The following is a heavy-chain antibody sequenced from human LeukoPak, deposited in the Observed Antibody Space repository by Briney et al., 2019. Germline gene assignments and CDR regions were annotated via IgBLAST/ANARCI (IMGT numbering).Heavy chain of an antibody. V-gene: IGHV3-13*01. CDR1: GFTFSSYD. D-gene: IGHD4-17*01. CDR2: IGTSGDT. CDR3: ARGDDGDYALEDYYYGMDV. J-gene: IGHJ6*02. Sequence: GGSLRLSCAASGFTFSSYDMHWVRQATGKGREWVSAIGTSGDTYYPGSVKGRFTISRENAKNSLYLQMNSLRAGDTAVYYCARGDDGDYALEDYYYGMDVWGQGTTVTVSS.